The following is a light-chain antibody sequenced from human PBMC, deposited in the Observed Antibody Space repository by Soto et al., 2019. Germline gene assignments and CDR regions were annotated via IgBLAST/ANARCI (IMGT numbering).Light chain of an antibody. CDR2: ATS. Sequence: DVQMTQSPSSLSAFVGDRVTITCRASQGIAPYLAWFQQKPGKVPKLLIYATSTLQSGVPSRFSGSGSGTDFTLTITSLQPEDVATYYCQKYNSAPLTFGGGTRWRSN. CDR1: QGIAPY. CDR3: QKYNSAPLT. V-gene: IGKV1-27*01. J-gene: IGKJ4*01.